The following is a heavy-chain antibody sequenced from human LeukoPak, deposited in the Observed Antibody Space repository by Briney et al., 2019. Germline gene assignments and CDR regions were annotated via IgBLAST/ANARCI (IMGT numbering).Heavy chain of an antibody. D-gene: IGHD1-26*01. CDR1: GYTFTGYY. CDR3: ARGRGLVGATEWFDP. V-gene: IGHV1-2*02. CDR2: INPNSGGT. J-gene: IGHJ5*02. Sequence: GASVKVSCKASGYTFTGYYMHWVRQAPGQGLEWMGWINPNSGGTNYAQKFQGRVTMTRDTSISTAYMELSRLRSDDTAVYYCARGRGLVGATEWFDPWGQGTLVTVSS.